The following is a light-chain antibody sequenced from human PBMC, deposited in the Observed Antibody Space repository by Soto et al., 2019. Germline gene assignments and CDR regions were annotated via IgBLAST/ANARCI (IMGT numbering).Light chain of an antibody. CDR3: QQRSNWPST. CDR1: QSVSNY. Sequence: EIVLTQSPVTLPLSPGERATLSCRASQSVSNYLAGYQQTPGRAPKLLIYDPSSWATGIPARFSGSGSGTDFTITISSLEPEDFADCYCQQRSNWPSTFGGGTKVDIK. CDR2: DPS. J-gene: IGKJ4*01. V-gene: IGKV3-11*01.